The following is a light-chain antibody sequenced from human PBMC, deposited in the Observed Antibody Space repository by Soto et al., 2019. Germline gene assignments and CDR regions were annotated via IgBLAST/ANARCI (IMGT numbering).Light chain of an antibody. CDR3: SSYTSSNSYV. J-gene: IGLJ1*01. Sequence: QSVLTQPASVSGSPGQSIAISCTGTSSDVGAYNSVSWCQQYPGKAPKLMIHDVSNRPSGVSDRFSGSKSGNTASLTISGLQAEDEADYYCSSYTSSNSYVFGSGTKVTVL. CDR1: SSDVGAYNS. CDR2: DVS. V-gene: IGLV2-14*01.